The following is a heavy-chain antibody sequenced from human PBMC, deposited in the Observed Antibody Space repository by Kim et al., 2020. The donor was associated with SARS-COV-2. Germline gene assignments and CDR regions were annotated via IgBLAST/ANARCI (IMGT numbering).Heavy chain of an antibody. D-gene: IGHD3-9*01. Sequence: VKGRFTISRDNAKNSLYLQMNSLRAEDTAVYYCASSGGEWHLTGYYPFDYWGQGTLVTVSS. V-gene: IGHV3-11*01. CDR3: ASSGGEWHLTGYYPFDY. J-gene: IGHJ4*02.